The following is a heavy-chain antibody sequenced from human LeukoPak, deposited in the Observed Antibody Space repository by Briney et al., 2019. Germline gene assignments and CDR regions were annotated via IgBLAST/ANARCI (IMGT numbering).Heavy chain of an antibody. J-gene: IGHJ4*02. Sequence: GGSLRLSCAASGFTFSSYAMHWVRQAPGKGLEWVAVISYDGSNKYYADSVKGRFTISRDNSKNTLYLQMNSLRAEDTAVYYCARGPGYYYDSSGYPWLETAGHFDYWGQGTLVTVSS. D-gene: IGHD3-22*01. CDR3: ARGPGYYYDSSGYPWLETAGHFDY. CDR2: ISYDGSNK. V-gene: IGHV3-30-3*01. CDR1: GFTFSSYA.